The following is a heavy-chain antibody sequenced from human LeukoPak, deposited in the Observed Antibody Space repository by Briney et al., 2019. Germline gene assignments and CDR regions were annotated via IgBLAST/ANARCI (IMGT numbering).Heavy chain of an antibody. CDR3: ATIDAKYYFDY. CDR1: GFTFSSYG. V-gene: IGHV3-30*03. D-gene: IGHD3-9*01. J-gene: IGHJ4*02. CDR2: ISYDGSNK. Sequence: GGSLRLSCAASGFTFSSYGMHWVRQAPGKGPEWVAVISYDGSNKYYADSVKGRFTISRDNSKNTLYLQMNSLGAEDTAVYYCATIDAKYYFDYWGQGTLVTVSS.